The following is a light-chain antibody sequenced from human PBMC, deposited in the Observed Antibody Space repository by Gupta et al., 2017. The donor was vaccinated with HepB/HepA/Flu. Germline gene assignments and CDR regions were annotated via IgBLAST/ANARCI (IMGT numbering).Light chain of an antibody. CDR1: QSVSQNY. CDR2: GAS. Sequence: EHVLTQSPGTLSLSPGERASLSCRASQSVSQNYLAWYHQKPGQAPRLLIYGASRRATGIPDRFRGSGSGTDFTLTISRLEPEDFAVYYCQQYGSLPETFGQGTKVEIK. CDR3: QQYGSLPET. V-gene: IGKV3-20*01. J-gene: IGKJ1*01.